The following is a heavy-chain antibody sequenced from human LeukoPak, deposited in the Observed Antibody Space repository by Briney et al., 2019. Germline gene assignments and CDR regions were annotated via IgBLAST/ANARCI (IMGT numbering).Heavy chain of an antibody. J-gene: IGHJ6*03. D-gene: IGHD3-3*01. Sequence: GGSLRLSCAASGFTFSSYAITWVRQAPGKGLEWVSSIGGSGGSTYYADSVKGRFTITRDNSKYTLYLQMNSVRAEDTAVYYCAKQGNDFWSGYSTYYYYYMDDWGKGTTVTVSS. CDR3: AKQGNDFWSGYSTYYYYYMDD. CDR1: GFTFSSYA. V-gene: IGHV3-23*01. CDR2: IGGSGGST.